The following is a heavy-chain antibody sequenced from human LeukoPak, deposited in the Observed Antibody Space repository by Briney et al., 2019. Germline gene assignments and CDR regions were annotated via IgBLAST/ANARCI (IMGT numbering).Heavy chain of an antibody. CDR2: INPNSGDT. J-gene: IGHJ4*02. CDR1: GYTFTGYY. CDR3: AKTPYEYYFDY. V-gene: IGHV1-2*02. Sequence: GAPVKVSCKASGYTFTGYYMHWVRQAPGQGLEWMGWINPNSGDTNYAQKFQGRVTMTRDTSIRTAYMELSGLRSDDTAVYYCAKTPYEYYFDYGGRGTRVTVSS. D-gene: IGHD5-12*01.